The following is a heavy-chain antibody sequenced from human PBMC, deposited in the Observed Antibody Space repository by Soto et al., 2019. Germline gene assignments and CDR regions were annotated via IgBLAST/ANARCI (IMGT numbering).Heavy chain of an antibody. Sequence: GASVKVSCKASGGTFSSYAISRVRQAPGQGLEWMGGIIPIFGTANYAQKFQGRVTITADESTSTAYMELSSLRSEDTAVYYCASPDGDQHYYYYGMDVWGQGTTVTVSS. CDR3: ASPDGDQHYYYYGMDV. V-gene: IGHV1-69*13. CDR2: IIPIFGTA. J-gene: IGHJ6*02. D-gene: IGHD2-2*01. CDR1: GGTFSSYA.